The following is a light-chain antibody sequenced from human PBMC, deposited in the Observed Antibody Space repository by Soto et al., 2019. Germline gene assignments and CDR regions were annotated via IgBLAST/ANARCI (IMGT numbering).Light chain of an antibody. V-gene: IGLV2-14*01. J-gene: IGLJ3*02. CDR1: NSDVGGYNY. CDR2: EVS. Sequence: QSAPTQPASVSGSPGQSIAISCTGTNSDVGGYNYVSWYQHHPGKAPKLMIYEVSNRPSGVSNRFSGSKSGNTASLTISGLQAEDEADYYCSSYTTSTTWVFGGGTKVTVL. CDR3: SSYTTSTTWV.